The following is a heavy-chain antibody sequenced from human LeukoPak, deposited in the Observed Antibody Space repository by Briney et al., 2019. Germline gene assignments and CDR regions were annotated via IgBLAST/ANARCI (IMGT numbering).Heavy chain of an antibody. CDR3: ARLMGRGYSYGLRYFDY. CDR1: GGSFSGYH. V-gene: IGHV4-34*01. Sequence: SETLSLTCAVYGGSFSGYHWSWIRQPPGKGLEWIGEINHSGSTNYNPSLKSRVTISVDTSKNQFSLKLSSVTAADTAVYYCARLMGRGYSYGLRYFDYWGQGTLVTVSS. J-gene: IGHJ4*02. CDR2: INHSGST. D-gene: IGHD5-18*01.